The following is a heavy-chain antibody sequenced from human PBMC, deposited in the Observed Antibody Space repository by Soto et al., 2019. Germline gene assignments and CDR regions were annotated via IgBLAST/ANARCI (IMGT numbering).Heavy chain of an antibody. CDR2: IYWDDDN. J-gene: IGHJ4*02. CDR3: ALGSDWLFDF. D-gene: IGHD2-21*02. V-gene: IGHV2-5*02. CDR1: GFSLTDNAVG. Sequence: QITLKESGPTLVKPTQTLTLTCTFSGFSLTDNAVGVGWFRQPPGKALEWLALIYWDDDNHYSPSLKSRLTCTTGTSKTRVVLSMPNVRPLVTPTLLCALGSDWLFDFWGQGTLVTVSS.